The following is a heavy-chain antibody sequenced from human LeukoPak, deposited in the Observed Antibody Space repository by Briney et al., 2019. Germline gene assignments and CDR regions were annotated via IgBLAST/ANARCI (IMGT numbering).Heavy chain of an antibody. V-gene: IGHV4-30-2*01. CDR2: IYHSGST. CDR1: GGSISSGGYS. D-gene: IGHD3/OR15-3a*01. J-gene: IGHJ5*02. Sequence: SETLSLTCAVSGGSISSGGYSWSWIRQPPGKGLEWIGYIYHSGSTYYNPSLKSRVTISVDRSKNQFSLKLSSVTAADTAVYYCARCHGLDWFDPWGQGTLVTVSS. CDR3: ARCHGLDWFDP.